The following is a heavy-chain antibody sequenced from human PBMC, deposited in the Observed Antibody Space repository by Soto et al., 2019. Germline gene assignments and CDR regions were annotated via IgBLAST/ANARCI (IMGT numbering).Heavy chain of an antibody. CDR1: GFTFSSYA. D-gene: IGHD3-3*01. Sequence: EVQLLESGGGLVQPGGSLRLSCAASGFTFSSYAMSWVRQAPGKGLEWASAISGSGGSTYYADSVKGRFSISRDNSKNTLYLQMNSLRAEHTAVYYCAKDYDFWSGYYHYWGQGTLVTVSS. V-gene: IGHV3-23*01. J-gene: IGHJ4*02. CDR3: AKDYDFWSGYYHY. CDR2: ISGSGGST.